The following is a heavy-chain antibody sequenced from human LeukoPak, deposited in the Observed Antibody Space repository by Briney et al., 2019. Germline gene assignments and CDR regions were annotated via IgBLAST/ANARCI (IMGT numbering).Heavy chain of an antibody. CDR3: ARSIVGATYSNHLVRYFDY. V-gene: IGHV4-59*02. Sequence: SETLSLTCTVSRGSVTSYYWSWIRQPPGKGLEWIGDVYFSGDTKYNPSLQSRVTISLDMSQNQFSLRLRSVTAADTAVYYCARSIVGATYSNHLVRYFDYWGQGTLVTVSS. CDR1: RGSVTSYY. D-gene: IGHD1-26*01. CDR2: VYFSGDT. J-gene: IGHJ4*02.